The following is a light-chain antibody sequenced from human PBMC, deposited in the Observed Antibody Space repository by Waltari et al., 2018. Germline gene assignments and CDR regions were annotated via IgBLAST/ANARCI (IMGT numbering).Light chain of an antibody. V-gene: IGKV1D-13*01. CDR2: DAS. Sequence: AIQLTQSPSSLSASVGDRVTMTCRTSQVISSALTWYQQKPGEGLKLLIYDASSVQGGVPSRFSGGGSGTDFTLTISGLQPEDFATYYCQQFNNFPFTFGPGTKVDI. CDR3: QQFNNFPFT. J-gene: IGKJ3*01. CDR1: QVISSA.